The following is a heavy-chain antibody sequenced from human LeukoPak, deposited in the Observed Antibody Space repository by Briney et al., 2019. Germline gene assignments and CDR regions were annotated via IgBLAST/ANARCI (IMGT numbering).Heavy chain of an antibody. CDR2: INPNSGGT. V-gene: IGHV1-2*02. Sequence: ASVKVSCKASGYTFTGYYMHWVRQAPGQGLEWMGWINPNSGGTNYAQKFQGRVTMTRDTSISTAYMELSRLRSDDTAVYYCAMSWLLGTYFDYWGQGTLVTVSS. D-gene: IGHD5-24*01. CDR1: GYTFTGYY. J-gene: IGHJ4*02. CDR3: AMSWLLGTYFDY.